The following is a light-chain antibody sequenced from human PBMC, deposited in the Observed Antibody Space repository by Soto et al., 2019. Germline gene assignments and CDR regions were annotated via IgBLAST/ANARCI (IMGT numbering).Light chain of an antibody. V-gene: IGKV3-15*01. CDR3: HHYNNWPHT. J-gene: IGKJ4*01. CDR1: QRVASN. CDR2: GAS. Sequence: DIVMTQSPATLSVSPGERATLSCRASQRVASNLAWYQQRPGQAPRLLNYGASTRATGVPVRFSGSGSGTEFTLTISSLQSEDFAVYYCHHYNNWPHTFGGGTKVEIK.